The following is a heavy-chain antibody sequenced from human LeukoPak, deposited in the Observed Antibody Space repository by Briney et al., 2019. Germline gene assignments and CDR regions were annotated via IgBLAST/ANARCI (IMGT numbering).Heavy chain of an antibody. Sequence: SETLSLTYAVYGGSFSGYYWSWIRQPPGKGLEWIGEINHSGSTNYNPSLKSRVTISVDTSKNQFSLKLSSVTAADTAVYYCARGRRGAVAGTFDYWGQGTLVTVSS. CDR3: ARGRRGAVAGTFDY. CDR1: GGSFSGYY. V-gene: IGHV4-34*01. CDR2: INHSGST. J-gene: IGHJ4*02. D-gene: IGHD6-19*01.